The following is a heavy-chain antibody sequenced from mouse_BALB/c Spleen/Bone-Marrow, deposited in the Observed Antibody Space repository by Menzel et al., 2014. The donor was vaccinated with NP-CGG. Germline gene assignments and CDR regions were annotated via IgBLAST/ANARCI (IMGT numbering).Heavy chain of an antibody. J-gene: IGHJ3*01. V-gene: IGHV1S81*02. Sequence: VKLMESGAELVKPGASVKLSCKVSGYTFTSYYMYWVKQRPGQGLEWIGEINPSNGGTNFNEKFKSKATLTVDKSSSTAYMQLSSLTSEDSAVYYCTREGDSPFAYWGQGTLVTVSA. CDR2: INPSNGGT. CDR3: TREGDSPFAY. D-gene: IGHD2-13*01. CDR1: GYTFTSYY.